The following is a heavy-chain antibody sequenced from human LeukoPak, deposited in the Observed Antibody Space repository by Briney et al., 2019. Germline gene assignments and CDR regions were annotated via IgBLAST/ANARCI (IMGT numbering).Heavy chain of an antibody. D-gene: IGHD6-13*01. V-gene: IGHV3-74*01. Sequence: GGSLRLSCVGSGFTFSTYWVHWVRQAPGKGLEWVSRINSDGSGTSYVDSVKGRFTISRDNAKSTVYLQMNSLRAEDTAVYYCARDGSWPKTFDHWGQGTLVTVSS. CDR1: GFTFSTYW. CDR2: INSDGSGT. CDR3: ARDGSWPKTFDH. J-gene: IGHJ4*02.